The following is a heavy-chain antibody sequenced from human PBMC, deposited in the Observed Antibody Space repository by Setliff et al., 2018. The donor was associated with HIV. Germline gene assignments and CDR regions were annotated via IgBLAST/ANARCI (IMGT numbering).Heavy chain of an antibody. CDR3: AGVLSSGYYDGP. V-gene: IGHV4-38-2*02. CDR1: GDSISSDFY. D-gene: IGHD3-22*01. CDR2: IDYSGST. Sequence: SETLSLTCTVSGDSISSDFYWGWIRQPPGKGLEWIGSIDYSGSTKHNPSLNSRGTISIDTSKNELSLKLTSVAAADTAVCYCAGVLSSGYYDGPWGQGTLVTVSS. J-gene: IGHJ5*02.